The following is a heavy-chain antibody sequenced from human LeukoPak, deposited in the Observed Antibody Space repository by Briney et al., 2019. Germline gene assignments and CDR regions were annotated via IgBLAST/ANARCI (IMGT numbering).Heavy chain of an antibody. V-gene: IGHV3-23*01. J-gene: IGHJ6*02. CDR3: AGKGPQYYDFWSGYWEHYYYYYGMDV. CDR2: ISGSGGST. Sequence: QSGGSLRLSCAASGFTFSSYAMSWVRQAPGKGLEWVSAISGSGGSTYYADSVKGRFTISRDNSKNTLYLQMNSLRAEDTAVYYCAGKGPQYYDFWSGYWEHYYYYYGMDVWGQGTTVTVSS. D-gene: IGHD3-3*01. CDR1: GFTFSSYA.